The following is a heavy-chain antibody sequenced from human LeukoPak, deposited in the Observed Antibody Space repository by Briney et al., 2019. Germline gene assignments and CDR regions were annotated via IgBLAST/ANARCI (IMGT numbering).Heavy chain of an antibody. V-gene: IGHV3-7*04. CDR1: GFTFSSYW. CDR3: ATADWFSFDF. D-gene: IGHD3-9*01. Sequence: GGSLILSCAASGFTFSSYWMSWVRQAPGKGLEWVATIKNDGSEKNYVDSVNGRFTISRDNAKNSLYLQMSGLRAEDTAVYFCATADWFSFDFWGQGTLVTVSS. CDR2: IKNDGSEK. J-gene: IGHJ4*02.